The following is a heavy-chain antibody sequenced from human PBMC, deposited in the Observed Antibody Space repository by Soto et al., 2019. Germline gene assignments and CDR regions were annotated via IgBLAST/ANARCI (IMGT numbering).Heavy chain of an antibody. V-gene: IGHV5-51*01. J-gene: IGHJ3*01. CDR1: GYSFVTYW. CDR2: IYPGDSDT. CDR3: ATAYRNGWVAFDL. D-gene: IGHD6-19*01. Sequence: PGESLKISCQASGYSFVTYWIGWVRQMPGKGLEWMGIIYPGDSDTRYSPSFQGQVTISADKSISTAYLHWNSLKASDTAMYYCATAYRNGWVAFDLWGQGTMVTFSS.